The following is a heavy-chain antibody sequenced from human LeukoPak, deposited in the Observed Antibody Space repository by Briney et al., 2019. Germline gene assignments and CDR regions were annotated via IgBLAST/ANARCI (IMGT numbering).Heavy chain of an antibody. J-gene: IGHJ6*02. D-gene: IGHD2-2*01. CDR2: ISGSSNTI. CDR1: GFSFSTYA. V-gene: IGHV3-48*04. CDR3: AKDLRYCSSTSCYAGYYYGMDV. Sequence: GGSLRPSCAASGFSFSTYAMNWVRQAPGKGLEWLSYISGSSNTIYYADSVKGRFTVSRDNAKNSLHLQMNSLRTEDTAVYYCAKDLRYCSSTSCYAGYYYGMDVWGQGTTVTVSS.